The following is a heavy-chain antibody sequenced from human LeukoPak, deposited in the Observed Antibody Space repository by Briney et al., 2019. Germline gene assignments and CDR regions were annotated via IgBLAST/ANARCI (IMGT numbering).Heavy chain of an antibody. CDR1: GFTFDDYA. CDR2: ISWNSGSI. D-gene: IGHD3-3*01. V-gene: IGHV3-9*01. CDR3: ARYLTIDNWYFDL. J-gene: IGHJ2*01. Sequence: SLRLSCAASGFTFDDYAMHWVRQAPGKGLEWVSGISWNSGSIGYADSVKGRFTISRDNAKNSLYLQMNSLRAEDTAVYYCARYLTIDNWYFDLWGRGTLVTVSS.